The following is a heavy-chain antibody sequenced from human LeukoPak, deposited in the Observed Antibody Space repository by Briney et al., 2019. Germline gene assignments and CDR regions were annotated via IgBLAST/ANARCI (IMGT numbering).Heavy chain of an antibody. J-gene: IGHJ5*02. V-gene: IGHV4-31*03. CDR1: GGSISSGGYY. CDR3: ARESHWGFEYWFDP. D-gene: IGHD7-27*01. Sequence: TSETLSLTCTVSGGSISSGGYYWSWIRQHPGKGLEWIGYIYYSGSTYYNPSLKSRVTISVDTSKNQFSLKLSSVTAADTAVYYCARESHWGFEYWFDPWGQGTLVTVSS. CDR2: IYYSGST.